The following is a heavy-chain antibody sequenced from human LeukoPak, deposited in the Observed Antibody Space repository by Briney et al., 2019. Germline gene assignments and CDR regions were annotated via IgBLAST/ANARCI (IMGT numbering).Heavy chain of an antibody. CDR2: IYYSGST. V-gene: IGHV4-39*07. J-gene: IGHJ4*02. Sequence: ASETLSLTCTVSGGSISSSSYYWGWIRQPPGKGLEWIGSIYYSGSTYYNPSLKSRVTISVDTSKNQFSLKLSSVTAADTAVYYCARSVDIVATIADSAPGYYFDYWGQGTLVTVSS. D-gene: IGHD5-12*01. CDR3: ARSVDIVATIADSAPGYYFDY. CDR1: GGSISSSSYY.